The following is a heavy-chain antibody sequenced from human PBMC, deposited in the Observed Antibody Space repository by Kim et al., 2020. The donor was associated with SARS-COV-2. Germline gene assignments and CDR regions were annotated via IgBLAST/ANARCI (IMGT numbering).Heavy chain of an antibody. CDR3: ASGTERKSYCTNGVCSPY. CDR1: GGSISSSSYY. V-gene: IGHV4-39*01. J-gene: IGHJ4*02. CDR2: IYYSGST. Sequence: SETLSLTCTVSGGSISSSSYYWGWIRQPPGKGLEWIGSIYYSGSTYYNPSLKSRVTISVDTSKNQFSLKLSSVTAADTAVYYCASGTERKSYCTNGVCSPYWGQGTLVTVSS. D-gene: IGHD2-8*01.